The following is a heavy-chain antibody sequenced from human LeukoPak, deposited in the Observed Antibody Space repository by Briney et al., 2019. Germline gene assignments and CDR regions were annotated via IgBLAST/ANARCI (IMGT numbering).Heavy chain of an antibody. CDR3: ARDPTVTTGFDY. J-gene: IGHJ4*02. V-gene: IGHV4-38-2*02. CDR1: GYSISSGYY. CDR2: IYYSGST. D-gene: IGHD4-17*01. Sequence: SETLSLTCTVSGYSISSGYYWGWIRQPPGKGLEWIGSIYYSGSTYYNPSLKSRVTISVDTSKNQFSLKLSSVTAADTAVYYCARDPTVTTGFDYWGQGTLVTVSS.